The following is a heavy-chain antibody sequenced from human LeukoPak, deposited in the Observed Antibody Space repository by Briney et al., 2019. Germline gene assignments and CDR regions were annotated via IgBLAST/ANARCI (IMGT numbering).Heavy chain of an antibody. CDR1: GGTFSSYA. D-gene: IGHD6-19*01. Sequence: ASVKVSCKASGGTFSSYAISWVRQAPGQGLEWMGRIIPILGTANYAQKFQGRVTITADKSTSTAYMELSSLRSEDTAVYYCARGTLYSSGWYGRYYGMDVWGQGTTVTVSS. CDR2: IIPILGTA. CDR3: ARGTLYSSGWYGRYYGMDV. J-gene: IGHJ6*02. V-gene: IGHV1-69*04.